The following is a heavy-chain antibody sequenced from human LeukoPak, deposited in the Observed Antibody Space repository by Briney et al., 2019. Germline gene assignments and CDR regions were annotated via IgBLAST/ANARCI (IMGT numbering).Heavy chain of an antibody. D-gene: IGHD3-10*01. V-gene: IGHV3-33*08. CDR1: GFAFSNAW. CDR3: ARDLGRGVRGVILTVFDY. CDR2: IWYDGSNK. Sequence: PGGSLRLSCAASGFAFSNAWMTWVRQAPGKGLEWVAVIWYDGSNKYYADSVKGRFTISRDNSKNTLCLQMNSLRAEDTAVYYCARDLGRGVRGVILTVFDYWGQGTLVTVSS. J-gene: IGHJ4*02.